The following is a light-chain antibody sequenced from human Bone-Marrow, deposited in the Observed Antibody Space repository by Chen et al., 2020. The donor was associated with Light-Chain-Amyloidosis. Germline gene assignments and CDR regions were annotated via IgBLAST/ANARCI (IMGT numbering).Light chain of an antibody. Sequence: DIVMTQSPDSLAVSLGERATINCKSSQSIQYNSDNKNYLAWYQQKPGQPPKLLIYWASTRESGVPDRFRGSGSETDFTLPISSLQAEYVAVYYCQQYYSTPLTFGQGTRVEIK. J-gene: IGKJ1*01. CDR1: QSIQYNSDNKNY. V-gene: IGKV4-1*01. CDR2: WAS. CDR3: QQYYSTPLT.